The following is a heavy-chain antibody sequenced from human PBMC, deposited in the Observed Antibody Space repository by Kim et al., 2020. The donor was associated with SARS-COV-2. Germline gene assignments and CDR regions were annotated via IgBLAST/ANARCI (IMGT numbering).Heavy chain of an antibody. CDR3: AKESGSGSYYAWTYYYYGMDV. V-gene: IGHV3-30*18. Sequence: GGSLRLSCAASGFTFSSYGMHWVRQAPGKGLEWVAGITYDGSNKYYADSVKGRFTISRDNSKNTLYLQMNSLRAEDTAVYYCAKESGSGSYYAWTYYYYGMDVGGQGTTVTVSS. CDR1: GFTFSSYG. J-gene: IGHJ6*02. D-gene: IGHD3-10*01. CDR2: ITYDGSNK.